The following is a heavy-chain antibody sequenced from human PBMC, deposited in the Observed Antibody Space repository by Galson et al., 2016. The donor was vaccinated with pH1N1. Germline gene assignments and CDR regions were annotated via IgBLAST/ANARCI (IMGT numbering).Heavy chain of an antibody. CDR2: INPNSDVT. Sequence: SVKVSCKASGYTFTDYYIHWVRQAPGKGLKWMGWINPNSDVTKYAQKFQDRVTMTRDTSINTAYMELSGLTSDDTAVYYCARDSKGGIPFHYWGQGTLVTLSS. CDR1: GYTFTDYY. J-gene: IGHJ4*02. CDR3: ARDSKGGIPFHY. V-gene: IGHV1-2*02. D-gene: IGHD1-26*01.